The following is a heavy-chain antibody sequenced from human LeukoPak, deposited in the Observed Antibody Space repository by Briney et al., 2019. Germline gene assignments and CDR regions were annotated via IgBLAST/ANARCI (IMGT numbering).Heavy chain of an antibody. CDR2: IHYSGST. J-gene: IGHJ4*02. V-gene: IGHV4-31*03. D-gene: IGHD4-17*01. CDR1: GGSISSGGYY. CDR3: ARGPTSTVTTRYYFDY. Sequence: PSQTLSLTCTVSGGSISSGGYYWSWIRQHPGKGLEWIVYIHYSGSTYYNPSLKSRVTISVDTSKNQFSLKLSSVTAADTAVYYCARGPTSTVTTRYYFDYWGQGTLVTVSS.